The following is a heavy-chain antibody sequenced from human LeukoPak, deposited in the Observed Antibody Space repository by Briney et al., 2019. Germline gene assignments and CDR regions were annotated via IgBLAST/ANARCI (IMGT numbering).Heavy chain of an antibody. CDR1: GFTFSSYW. CDR2: IKQDGSEK. J-gene: IGHJ4*02. Sequence: GGSLRLSCAASGFTFSSYWMSWVRQAPGKGLEWVANIKQDGSEKYYVDSVRGRFTTSRDNAKNSLYLQMNSLRAEDTAVYYCARGLAGVPLSYFDYWGQGTLVTVSS. CDR3: ARGLAGVPLSYFDY. D-gene: IGHD2/OR15-2a*01. V-gene: IGHV3-7*01.